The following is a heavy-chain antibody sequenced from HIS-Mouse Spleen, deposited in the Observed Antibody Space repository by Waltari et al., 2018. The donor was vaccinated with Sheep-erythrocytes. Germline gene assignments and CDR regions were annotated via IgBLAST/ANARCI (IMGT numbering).Heavy chain of an antibody. D-gene: IGHD3-3*01. J-gene: IGHJ6*02. V-gene: IGHV2-70*01. CDR3: ARTPRDYDFWSGYYFYYYGMDV. Sequence: QVTLRESGPALVKPTQTLTLTCTFSGFSLSTSGMCVSWIRQPPGKALEWLALIDWDDDKYYSTSLKTRLTISKDTSENQVVLTMTNMDPVDTATYYCARTPRDYDFWSGYYFYYYGMDVWGQGTTVTVSS. CDR1: GFSLSTSGMC. CDR2: IDWDDDK.